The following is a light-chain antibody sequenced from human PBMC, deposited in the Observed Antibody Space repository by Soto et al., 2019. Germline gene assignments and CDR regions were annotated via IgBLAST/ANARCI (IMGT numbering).Light chain of an antibody. J-gene: IGKJ2*01. V-gene: IGKV3-20*01. Sequence: EVVLTQSPGTLSLSPGERATLSCRASQTVTSNYLAWYQQKPGQAPRLLIYGASSRATDIPHRFSGSGSGTDCTLTISRLMPEVLALHSGHQYLRLPVTFGQGTKLELK. CDR1: QTVTSNY. CDR3: HQYLRLPVT. CDR2: GAS.